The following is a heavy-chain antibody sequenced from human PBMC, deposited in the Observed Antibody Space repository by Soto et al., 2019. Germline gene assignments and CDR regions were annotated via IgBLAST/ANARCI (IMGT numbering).Heavy chain of an antibody. CDR1: GYSFTSYW. V-gene: IGHV5-51*01. D-gene: IGHD2-15*01. CDR3: ARLNLGYCSGGSCPVNWFDP. Sequence: GESLKISCKGSGYSFTSYWIGWVRQMPGKGLEWMGIIYPGDSDTRYSPSFQGQVTISADKSISTAYLQWSSLKASDTAMYYCARLNLGYCSGGSCPVNWFDPWGQGTLVTV. CDR2: IYPGDSDT. J-gene: IGHJ5*02.